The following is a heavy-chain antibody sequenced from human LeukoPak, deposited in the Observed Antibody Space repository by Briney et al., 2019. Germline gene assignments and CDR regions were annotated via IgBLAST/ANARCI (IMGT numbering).Heavy chain of an antibody. J-gene: IGHJ4*02. CDR3: ARDRPYYYFDY. CDR1: GFTFSNHW. V-gene: IGHV3-7*04. D-gene: IGHD2-21*01. Sequence: GGSLRLSCAASGFTFSNHWLSWVRQAPGKGLEWVANTKQDGSEEYYVDSVKGRFTISRDNAKNSLYLQMNSLRAEDTAVYYCARDRPYYYFDYWGQGTLVTVSS. CDR2: TKQDGSEE.